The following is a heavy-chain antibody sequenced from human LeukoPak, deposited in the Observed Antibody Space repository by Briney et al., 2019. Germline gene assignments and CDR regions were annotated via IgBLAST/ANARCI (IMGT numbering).Heavy chain of an antibody. CDR3: AKDRGGYSSSSDY. D-gene: IGHD6-6*01. V-gene: IGHV3-23*01. J-gene: IGHJ4*02. CDR1: GGTFSSYA. CDR2: ISGSGGST. Sequence: GASVKVSCKASGGTFSSYAMSWVRQAPGKGLEWVSAISGSGGSTYYADSVKGRFTISRDNSKNTLYLQMNSLRAEDTAVYYCAKDRGGYSSSSDYWGQGTLVTVSS.